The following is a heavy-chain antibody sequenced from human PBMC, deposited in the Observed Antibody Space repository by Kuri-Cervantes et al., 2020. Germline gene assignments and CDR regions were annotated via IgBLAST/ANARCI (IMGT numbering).Heavy chain of an antibody. Sequence: GGSLRLSCAASGFTFSSYGMHWVRQAPGKGLEWVAVISYDGSNKYYADSVKGRFTISRDNSKNTLYLQMNSLRAEDTAVYYCARDGSIAVAGDYYYYYMDIWGKGTTVTVSS. D-gene: IGHD6-19*01. CDR2: ISYDGSNK. J-gene: IGHJ6*03. CDR1: GFTFSSYG. V-gene: IGHV3-30*03. CDR3: ARDGSIAVAGDYYYYYMDI.